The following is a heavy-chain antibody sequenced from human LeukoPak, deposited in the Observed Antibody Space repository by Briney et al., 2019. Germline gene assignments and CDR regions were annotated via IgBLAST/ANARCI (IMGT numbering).Heavy chain of an antibody. CDR2: ISYDGSNK. J-gene: IGHJ4*02. V-gene: IGHV3-30*18. CDR1: GFTFSSYG. Sequence: GGSLRLSCAASGFTFSSYGMHWVRQAPGKGLEWVAVISYDGSNKYYADSVKGRFTISRDNSKNTLYLQMNSLRAEDTAVYYCANGDGYIPDHYFDYWGQGTLVTVSS. CDR3: ANGDGYIPDHYFDY. D-gene: IGHD5-24*01.